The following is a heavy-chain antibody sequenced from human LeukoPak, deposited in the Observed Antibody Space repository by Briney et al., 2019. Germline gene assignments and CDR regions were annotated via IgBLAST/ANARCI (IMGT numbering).Heavy chain of an antibody. CDR1: GFTLSSYW. Sequence: GGSLRLSCAASGFTLSSYWMSWVRQAPGKGLEWVADIKQDGSEKYYVDSVKGRFTISRDNAKNSLYLQMNSLRAEDTAVYYCARAANWGPHFDYWGQGTLVTVSS. CDR2: IKQDGSEK. V-gene: IGHV3-7*01. D-gene: IGHD7-27*01. CDR3: ARAANWGPHFDY. J-gene: IGHJ4*02.